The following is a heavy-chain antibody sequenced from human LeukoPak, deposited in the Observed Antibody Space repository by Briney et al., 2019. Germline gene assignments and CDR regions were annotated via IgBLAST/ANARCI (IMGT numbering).Heavy chain of an antibody. V-gene: IGHV4-59*01. J-gene: IGHJ1*01. D-gene: IGHD3-22*01. Sequence: SETLSLTCNVSGGSISSYYRSWIRQPQGKGLEWIGYIYYSGSTNYNPSLKSRVTISVDTSKNQFSLKLSSVTAADTAVYYCARGRDPYYDSSGPIQHWGQGTLVTVSS. CDR1: GGSISSYY. CDR3: ARGRDPYYDSSGPIQH. CDR2: IYYSGST.